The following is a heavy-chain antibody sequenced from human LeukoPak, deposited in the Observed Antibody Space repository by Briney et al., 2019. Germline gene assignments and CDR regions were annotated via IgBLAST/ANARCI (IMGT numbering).Heavy chain of an antibody. CDR3: AKDGRYFDWLLTGYYYYGMDV. J-gene: IGHJ6*02. V-gene: IGHV3-43D*04. Sequence: GGSLRLSCAASGFTFDDYAMHWVRQAPGKGLEWVSLISWDGGSTYYADSVKGRFTISRDNSKNSLYLQMNSLRAEDTAVYYCAKDGRYFDWLLTGYYYYGMDVWGQGTTVTVSS. CDR1: GFTFDDYA. CDR2: ISWDGGST. D-gene: IGHD3-9*01.